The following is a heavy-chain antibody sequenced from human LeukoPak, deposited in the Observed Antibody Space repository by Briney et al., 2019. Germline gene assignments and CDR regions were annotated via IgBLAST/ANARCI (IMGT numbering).Heavy chain of an antibody. J-gene: IGHJ4*02. CDR3: AREGVYSGNSAYYF. V-gene: IGHV4-4*07. CDR2: IYIRGST. D-gene: IGHD3-22*01. CDR1: GDSVSSYY. Sequence: SETLSLTCTVSGDSVSSYYWTWIRQPAGKGLEWIGRIYIRGSTNYNPSLKSRVTMSVDTSKNQFSLRLNSVTAADTAVYYCAREGVYSGNSAYYFWGQGTLVTVSS.